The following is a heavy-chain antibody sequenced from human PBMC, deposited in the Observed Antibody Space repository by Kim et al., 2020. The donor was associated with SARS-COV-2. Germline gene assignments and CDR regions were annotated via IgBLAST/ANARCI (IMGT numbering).Heavy chain of an antibody. CDR1: GGSISSSSYY. V-gene: IGHV4-39*01. CDR2: IYYSGST. D-gene: IGHD6-19*01. Sequence: SETLSLTCSVSGGSISSSSYYWGWIRQPPGKGLEWIGSIYYSGSTYYNPSLKSRVTISVDTSKNQFSLKLSSVTAADTAVYYCARHEAESYSSGWYGGYYYYMDVWGKGTTVTVSS. J-gene: IGHJ6*03. CDR3: ARHEAESYSSGWYGGYYYYMDV.